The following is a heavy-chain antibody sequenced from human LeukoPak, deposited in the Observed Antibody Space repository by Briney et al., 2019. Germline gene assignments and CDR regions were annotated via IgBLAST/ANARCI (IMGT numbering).Heavy chain of an antibody. D-gene: IGHD4-23*01. Sequence: PSETLSLTCAVSGYSISSGYYWGWIRQPPGKGLEWIGSIYHRGSTFYNPSLKSRVTVSVDTSKNQFSLRLTSVTAADTAVYFRARLDYGSKLLNYYMDVWGNGTTVTVSS. CDR1: GYSISSGYY. J-gene: IGHJ6*03. CDR2: IYHRGST. CDR3: ARLDYGSKLLNYYMDV. V-gene: IGHV4-38-2*01.